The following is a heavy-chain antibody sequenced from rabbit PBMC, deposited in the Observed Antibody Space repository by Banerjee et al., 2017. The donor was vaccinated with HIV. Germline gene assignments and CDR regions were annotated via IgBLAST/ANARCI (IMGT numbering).Heavy chain of an antibody. CDR1: GFTISSSYY. CDR3: ARDIDAVYGPDYFKL. V-gene: IGHV1S43*01. Sequence: QEQLVESGGGLVQPEGSLTLTCKASGFTISSSYYMCWVRQAPGKGLEWIAYIYPDYDNTDYANWVNGRFTISRSTSLSTVDLKMTSLTAADTATYFCARDIDAVYGPDYFKLWGPGTLSPS. CDR2: IYPDYDNT. D-gene: IGHD4-2*01. J-gene: IGHJ4*01.